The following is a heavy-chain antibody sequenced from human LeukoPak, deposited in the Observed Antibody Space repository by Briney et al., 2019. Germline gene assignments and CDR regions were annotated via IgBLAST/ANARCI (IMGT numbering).Heavy chain of an antibody. CDR1: GGSISSSSYY. J-gene: IGHJ4*02. CDR2: IYYSGST. Sequence: PSETLSLTCTVSGGSISSSSYYWGWIRQPPGKGLEWIGSIYYSGSTYYNPSLKSRVTIPVDTSKNQFSLKLSSVTAADTAVYYCARDMGAYYDFWSGYYNPGYFDYWGQGTLVTVSS. V-gene: IGHV4-39*02. CDR3: ARDMGAYYDFWSGYYNPGYFDY. D-gene: IGHD3-3*01.